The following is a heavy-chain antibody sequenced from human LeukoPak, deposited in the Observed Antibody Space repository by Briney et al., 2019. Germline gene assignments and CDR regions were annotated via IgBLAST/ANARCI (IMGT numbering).Heavy chain of an antibody. CDR1: GGSISSGSYY. CDR2: IYTSGST. D-gene: IGHD3-3*01. Sequence: PSETLSLTCTVSGGSISSGSYYWGWIRQPAGKGLEWIGRIYTSGSTNYNPSLKSRVTISVDTSKNQFSLKLSSVTAADTAVYYCARDRRYDFWSGYYPRYYYYYMDVWGKGTTVTVSS. V-gene: IGHV4-61*02. J-gene: IGHJ6*03. CDR3: ARDRRYDFWSGYYPRYYYYYMDV.